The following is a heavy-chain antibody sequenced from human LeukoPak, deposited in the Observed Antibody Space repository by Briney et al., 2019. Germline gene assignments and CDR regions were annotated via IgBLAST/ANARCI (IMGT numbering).Heavy chain of an antibody. CDR1: GFTVSGNF. CDR2: ISRGSNT. J-gene: IGHJ4*02. CDR3: ARENNGPHPRFDY. V-gene: IGHV3-66*01. D-gene: IGHD1/OR15-1a*01. Sequence: GGSLRLSCAVSGFTVSGNFMSLVRQVPGKGLEWVSVISRGSNTYYTDSVKDRFIISRDNSKNMVYLQMNSLRVEDTAMYYCARENNGPHPRFDYWGQGTLVTVSS.